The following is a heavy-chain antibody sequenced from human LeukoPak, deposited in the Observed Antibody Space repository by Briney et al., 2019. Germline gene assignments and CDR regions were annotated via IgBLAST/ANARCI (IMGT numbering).Heavy chain of an antibody. V-gene: IGHV3-23*01. CDR2: ISSSGGST. D-gene: IGHD3-22*01. Sequence: GGSLRLSCSASGFTFTRNTMHWVRQAPGKGLEWVSVISSSGGSTYYADSVKGRFTISRDNSKNTLYLQMNSLRAEDTAVYYCAKDVSPYYYDSSGYPGGNYWGQGTLVTVSS. CDR1: GFTFTRNT. CDR3: AKDVSPYYYDSSGYPGGNY. J-gene: IGHJ4*02.